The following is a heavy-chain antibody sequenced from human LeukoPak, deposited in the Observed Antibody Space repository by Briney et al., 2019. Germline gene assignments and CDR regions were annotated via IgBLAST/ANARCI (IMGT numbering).Heavy chain of an antibody. CDR2: IIPIFGTA. Sequence: SVTVSCKXSGGTFSSYAISWVRQAPGQGLEWMGEIIPIFGTANYAQKFQGRVTITADESTSTAYMELSSLRSEDTAVYYCARGEVVPAAIPFDYWGQGTLVTVSS. D-gene: IGHD2-2*01. CDR1: GGTFSSYA. J-gene: IGHJ4*02. V-gene: IGHV1-69*13. CDR3: ARGEVVPAAIPFDY.